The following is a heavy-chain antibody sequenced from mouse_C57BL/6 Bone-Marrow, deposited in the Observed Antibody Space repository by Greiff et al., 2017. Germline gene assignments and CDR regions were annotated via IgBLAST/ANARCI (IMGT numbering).Heavy chain of an antibody. V-gene: IGHV5-17*01. J-gene: IGHJ4*01. CDR3: ARPYYYAMDY. CDR2: ISSGSSTI. Sequence: EVHLVESGGGLVKPGGSLKLSCAASGFTFSDYGMHWVRQAPEKGLEWVAYISSGSSTIYYADTVKGRFTISRDNAKNTLFLQMTSLMYEDTAMYYCARPYYYAMDYWGQGTSVTVSS. CDR1: GFTFSDYG.